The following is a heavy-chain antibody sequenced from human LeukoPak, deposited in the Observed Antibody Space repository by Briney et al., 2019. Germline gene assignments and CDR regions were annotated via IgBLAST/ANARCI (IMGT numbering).Heavy chain of an antibody. J-gene: IGHJ4*02. V-gene: IGHV3-48*04. CDR2: ISSSSSTI. CDR3: ASERHYDSSGFDY. D-gene: IGHD3-22*01. CDR1: GFTFSSYS. Sequence: GGSLRLSCAASGFTFSSYSVNWVRQAPGKGLEWVSYISSSSSTIYYADSVKGRFTISRDNDKNSLYLQMNSLRAEDTAVYYCASERHYDSSGFDYWGQGTLVTVSS.